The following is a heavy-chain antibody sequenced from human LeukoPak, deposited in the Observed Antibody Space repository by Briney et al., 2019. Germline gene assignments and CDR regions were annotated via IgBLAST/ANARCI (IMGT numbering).Heavy chain of an antibody. CDR3: ARRSSCSGGSCYRPVYFDY. V-gene: IGHV4-4*02. J-gene: IGHJ4*02. CDR2: IYHSGVT. D-gene: IGHD2-15*01. CDR1: GGSISSSNW. Sequence: SGTLSLTCAVSGGSISSSNWWSWVPQPPGRGLGWFGEIYHSGVTNYNPSLKSRVTISVDKSKNHLSLKLRSVTAADTAVYYCARRSSCSGGSCYRPVYFDYWGQGNLVTVSS.